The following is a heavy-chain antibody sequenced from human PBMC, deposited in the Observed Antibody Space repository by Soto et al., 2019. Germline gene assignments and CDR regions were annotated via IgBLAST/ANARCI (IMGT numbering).Heavy chain of an antibody. D-gene: IGHD2-15*01. CDR2: IYYSGST. J-gene: IGHJ4*02. CDR3: ARGSTVAAILFDY. V-gene: IGHV4-31*11. Sequence: SETLSLTCAVYGGSFSGYYWSWIRQHPGKGLEWIGYIYYSGSTYYNPSLKSRVIISVDTSKNQFSLKLSSVTAADTAVYYCARGSTVAAILFDYWGQGTLVTVSS. CDR1: GGSFSGYY.